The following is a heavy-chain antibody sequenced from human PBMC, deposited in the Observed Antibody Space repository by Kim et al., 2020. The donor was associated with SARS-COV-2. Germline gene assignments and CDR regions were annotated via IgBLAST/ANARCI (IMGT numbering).Heavy chain of an antibody. D-gene: IGHD6-19*01. CDR2: IYYSGST. CDR1: GGSISSYY. V-gene: IGHV4-59*13. Sequence: SETLSLTCTVSGGSISSYYWSWIRQPPGKGLEWIGYIYYSGSTNYNPSLKSRVTISVDTSKNQFSLKLSSVTAADTAVYYCARASGWYTGYFDLWGRGTLVTVSS. CDR3: ARASGWYTGYFDL. J-gene: IGHJ2*01.